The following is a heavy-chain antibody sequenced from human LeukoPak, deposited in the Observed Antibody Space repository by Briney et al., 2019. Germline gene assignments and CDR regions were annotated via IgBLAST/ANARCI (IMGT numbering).Heavy chain of an antibody. CDR3: ARDLNYYDSSGYHGGYFDY. Sequence: SETLSLTCAVYGGSFSGYYWSWIRQPPGKGLEWIGEINHSGSTNYNPSLKSRVTISVDTSKNQFSLKLSSVTAADTAVYYCARDLNYYDSSGYHGGYFDYWGQGTLVTVSS. J-gene: IGHJ4*02. CDR1: GGSFSGYY. V-gene: IGHV4-34*01. D-gene: IGHD3-22*01. CDR2: INHSGST.